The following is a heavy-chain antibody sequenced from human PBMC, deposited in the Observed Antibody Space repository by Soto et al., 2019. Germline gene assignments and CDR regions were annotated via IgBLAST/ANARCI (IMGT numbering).Heavy chain of an antibody. J-gene: IGHJ4*02. CDR3: AKVHGSGTYYNFPDY. D-gene: IGHD3-10*01. Sequence: EVHLLESGGGLVQPGGSLRLSCAASGFTFSTYAMSWVRQAPGKGLEWVSTISDSGGSTYYAASVKGRFTISRDNSKNTLYLLMNSLSADDTALYYCAKVHGSGTYYNFPDYWGQGTLVTVSS. V-gene: IGHV3-23*01. CDR2: ISDSGGST. CDR1: GFTFSTYA.